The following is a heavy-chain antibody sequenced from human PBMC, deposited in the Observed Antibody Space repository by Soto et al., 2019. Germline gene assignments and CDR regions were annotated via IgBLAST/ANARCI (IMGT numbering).Heavy chain of an antibody. CDR1: GGTFSSYA. Sequence: QVQLVQSGAEVKKPGSSVKVSCKASGGTFSSYAISWVRQAPGQGLEWMGGIIPIFGTANYAQKFQGRVTLTADESXXTXYXXLSSLRSEDTAVYYCARDGSVEMATTLYYYYGMDVWGQGTTVTVSS. V-gene: IGHV1-69*12. D-gene: IGHD1-26*01. J-gene: IGHJ6*02. CDR2: IIPIFGTA. CDR3: ARDGSVEMATTLYYYYGMDV.